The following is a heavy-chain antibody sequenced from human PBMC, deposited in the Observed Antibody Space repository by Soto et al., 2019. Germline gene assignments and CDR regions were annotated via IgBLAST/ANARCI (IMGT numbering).Heavy chain of an antibody. Sequence: QVQLVQSGAEVKKPGSSVKVSCKASGGTFSSYAISWVRQAPGQGLEWMGGIIPIFGTANYAQKFRGRVTITADESTSTAYMELSSLRSEDTAVYYCAPSMVRGVIQPYNWFDPWGQGTLVTVSS. CDR1: GGTFSSYA. CDR3: APSMVRGVIQPYNWFDP. J-gene: IGHJ5*02. D-gene: IGHD3-10*01. V-gene: IGHV1-69*01. CDR2: IIPIFGTA.